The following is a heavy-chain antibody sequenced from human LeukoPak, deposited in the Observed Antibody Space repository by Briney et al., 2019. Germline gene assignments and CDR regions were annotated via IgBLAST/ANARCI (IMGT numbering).Heavy chain of an antibody. D-gene: IGHD3-22*01. CDR2: ISGSGGST. Sequence: GGSLRLSCAASGFTVSSNYMSWVRQAPGKGLEWVSAISGSGGSTYYADSVKGRFTISRDNSKNTLYLQMNSLRAEDTAVYYCAKCGSGYYYDWFDPWGQGTLVTVSS. V-gene: IGHV3-23*01. CDR1: GFTVSSNY. J-gene: IGHJ5*02. CDR3: AKCGSGYYYDWFDP.